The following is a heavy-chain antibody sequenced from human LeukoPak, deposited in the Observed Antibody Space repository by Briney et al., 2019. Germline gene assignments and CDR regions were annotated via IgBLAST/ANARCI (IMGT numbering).Heavy chain of an antibody. CDR3: ATVDIVATVGFDY. V-gene: IGHV3-7*03. CDR2: IKKDGSEK. J-gene: IGHJ4*02. Sequence: GGSLRLSCAASGLTFSSYWMSWVRQAPGKGLEWVANIKKDGSEKYYVDSVKGRFTISRDNSKNTLYLQMNSLRAEDTAVYYCATVDIVATVGFDYWGQGTLVTVSS. D-gene: IGHD5-12*01. CDR1: GLTFSSYW.